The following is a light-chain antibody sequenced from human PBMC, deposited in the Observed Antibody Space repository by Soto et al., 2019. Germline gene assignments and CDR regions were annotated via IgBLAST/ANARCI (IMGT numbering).Light chain of an antibody. CDR3: QSYDSSLSCV. CDR2: GNS. CDR1: SSNIGAGYD. Sequence: QSVLTQPPSVSGAPGQRGTISCTGSSSNIGAGYDVHWYQQLPGTAPKLLIYGNSNRPSGVPDRFSGSKSGTSASLAITGLQAEDEADYYCQSYDSSLSCVFGTGTKVTVL. J-gene: IGLJ1*01. V-gene: IGLV1-40*01.